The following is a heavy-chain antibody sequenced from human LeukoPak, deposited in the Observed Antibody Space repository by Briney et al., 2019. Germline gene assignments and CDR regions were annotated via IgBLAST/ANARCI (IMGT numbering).Heavy chain of an antibody. CDR2: TSVGAEYI. Sequence: PGGSLRLSCAASGFTFSTYVMIWFRQAPGKGLVWMSNTSVGAEYIFYADSVRGRFTISRDDSNNALYLQMHSLRAEDTALYYCASGPPFLKYFEYWGQGTLVTVSS. CDR1: GFTFSTYV. V-gene: IGHV3-23*01. J-gene: IGHJ4*02. CDR3: ASGPPFLKYFEY. D-gene: IGHD3-3*01.